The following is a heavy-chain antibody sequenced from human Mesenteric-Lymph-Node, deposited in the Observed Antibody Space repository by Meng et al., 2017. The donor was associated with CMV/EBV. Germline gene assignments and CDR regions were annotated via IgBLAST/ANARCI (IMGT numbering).Heavy chain of an antibody. Sequence: GESLKISCAASGFTFSSYWMHWVRQAPGKGLVWVSRINSDGSSTSYADSVKGRFTISRDNAKNTLYLQMNSLRAEDTAVYYCARAFPSRYTYTYIFDYWGQGTLVTVSS. V-gene: IGHV3-74*01. CDR2: INSDGSST. CDR3: ARAFPSRYTYTYIFDY. D-gene: IGHD5-18*01. CDR1: GFTFSSYW. J-gene: IGHJ4*02.